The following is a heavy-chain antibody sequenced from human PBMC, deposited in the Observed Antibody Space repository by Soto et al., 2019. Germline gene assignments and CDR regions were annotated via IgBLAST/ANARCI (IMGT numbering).Heavy chain of an antibody. CDR1: GYTFTSYG. CDR2: ISAYNGNT. J-gene: IGHJ4*02. D-gene: IGHD3-10*01. CDR3: ASATTMVRGAIGFDY. Sequence: VSVKVSCKASGYTFTSYGISWVRQAPGQGLEWMGWISAYNGNTNYAQKLQGRVTMTTDTSTSTAYMELRSLRSDDTAVYYCASATTMVRGAIGFDYWGQGTLVTVSS. V-gene: IGHV1-18*01.